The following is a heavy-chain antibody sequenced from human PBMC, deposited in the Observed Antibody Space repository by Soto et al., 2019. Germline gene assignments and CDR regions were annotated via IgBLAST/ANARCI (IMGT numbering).Heavy chain of an antibody. V-gene: IGHV4-38-2*02. CDR1: GYSISSGYY. J-gene: IGHJ6*02. CDR3: ARDLWGILSGVYYYYYGMDV. D-gene: IGHD2-15*01. Sequence: SETLSLTCAVSGYSISSGYYWGWIRQPPGKGLEWIGSIYHSGSTYYNPSLKSRVTISVDTSKNQFSLKLSSVTAADTAVYYCARDLWGILSGVYYYYYGMDVWGQGTTVTVSS. CDR2: IYHSGST.